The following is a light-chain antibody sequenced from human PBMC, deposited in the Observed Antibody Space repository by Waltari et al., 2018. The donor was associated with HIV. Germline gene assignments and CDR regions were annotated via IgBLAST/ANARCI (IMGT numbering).Light chain of an antibody. J-gene: IGLJ3*02. CDR3: QSYDSSLSGSWV. V-gene: IGLV1-40*01. CDR2: GNI. CDR1: SPNVGAGYD. Sequence: QSVLTQPPAVSGAPGQRVTFSCTGSSPNVGAGYDVHCYQQLPGTAPQLLIYGNINRPSGVPDRSSGSKSCTSASLAITGLQAEDEADYYCQSYDSSLSGSWVFGGGTKLTVL.